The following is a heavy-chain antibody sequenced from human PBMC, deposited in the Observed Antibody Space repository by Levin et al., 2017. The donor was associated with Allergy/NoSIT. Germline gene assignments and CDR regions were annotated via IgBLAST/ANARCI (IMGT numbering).Heavy chain of an antibody. CDR1: GFTFSSYG. CDR3: AKDPSITMVRGVTPWFDP. J-gene: IGHJ5*02. D-gene: IGHD3-10*01. V-gene: IGHV3-30*18. Sequence: GGSLRLSCAASGFTFSSYGMHWVRQAPGKGLEWVAVISYDGSNKYYADSVKGRFTISRDNSKNTLYLQMNSLRAEDTAVYYCAKDPSITMVRGVTPWFDPWGQGTLVTVSS. CDR2: ISYDGSNK.